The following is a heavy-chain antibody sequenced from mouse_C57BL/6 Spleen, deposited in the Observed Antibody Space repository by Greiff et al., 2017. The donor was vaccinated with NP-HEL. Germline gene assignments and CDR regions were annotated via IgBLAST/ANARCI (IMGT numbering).Heavy chain of an antibody. D-gene: IGHD2-5*01. V-gene: IGHV7-3*01. CDR1: GFTFTDYY. CDR3: ARSPHSNYVFDY. CDR2: IRNKANGYTT. Sequence: EVKLMESGGGLVQPGGSLSLSCAASGFTFTDYYMSWVRQPPGKALEWLGFIRNKANGYTTEYSASVKGRFTISRDNSQSILYLQMNALRAEDSATYYCARSPHSNYVFDYWGQGTTLTVSS. J-gene: IGHJ2*01.